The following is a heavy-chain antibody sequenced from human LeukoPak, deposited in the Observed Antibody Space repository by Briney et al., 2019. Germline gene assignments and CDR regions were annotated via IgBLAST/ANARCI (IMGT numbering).Heavy chain of an antibody. V-gene: IGHV3-43*02. CDR2: ISVYGTST. D-gene: IGHD6-13*01. CDR1: GFTLDDHA. Sequence: GGSLRLSCGASGFTLDDHAMHCVRQAPGKGLEWVSLISVYGTSTYYADSVKGRFTISRDNSKNSLYLQMNSLRTEDTAVYFCARVRSSSWFDYWGQGTLVAVSS. J-gene: IGHJ4*02. CDR3: ARVRSSSWFDY.